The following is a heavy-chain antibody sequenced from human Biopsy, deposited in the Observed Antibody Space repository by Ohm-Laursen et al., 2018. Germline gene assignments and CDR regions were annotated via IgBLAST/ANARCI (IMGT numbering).Heavy chain of an antibody. CDR3: ASVAGPRTDYYYSNMDV. D-gene: IGHD2-2*01. CDR2: INPSGGT. J-gene: IGHJ6*02. V-gene: IGHV4-34*01. Sequence: SDTLSLTCAVYDGSFSGYYWSWLRQSPGMGLEWIWEINPSGGTNYNPSLAGRVSISLDTSKIHLALKLSSVTAADTAVYYCASVAGPRTDYYYSNMDVWGRGTTVTVSS. CDR1: DGSFSGYY.